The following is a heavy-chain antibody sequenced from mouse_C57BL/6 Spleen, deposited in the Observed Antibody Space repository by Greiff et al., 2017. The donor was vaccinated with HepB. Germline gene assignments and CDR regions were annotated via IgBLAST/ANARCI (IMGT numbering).Heavy chain of an antibody. D-gene: IGHD1-1*01. Sequence: VQLQQSGAELVKAGASVKMSCKASGYTFTSYRMHWVKQRLGQGLEWFAETNPTNGRTYYNEKFKSKATLTVDKSSSTAYMLLSGPTFEDSAVYYCARIKKIVATYFDYWGQGTTLIVSS. V-gene: IGHV1S81*02. J-gene: IGHJ2*01. CDR1: GYTFTSYR. CDR2: TNPTNGRT. CDR3: ARIKKIVATYFDY.